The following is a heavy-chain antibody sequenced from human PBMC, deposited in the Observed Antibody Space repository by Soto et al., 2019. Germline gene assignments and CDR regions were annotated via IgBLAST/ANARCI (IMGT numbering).Heavy chain of an antibody. V-gene: IGHV1-69*13. D-gene: IGHD3-22*01. CDR1: GGTFSGYA. CDR2: IIPIFGTA. CDR3: AGDYYDSSGYDEPDDYYGMDV. J-gene: IGHJ6*02. Sequence: SVKVSCKASGGTFSGYAISWVRQAPGQGLERMGGIIPIFGTANYAQKFQGRVTSTADESTSTAYMELSSLRSEDTAVYYCAGDYYDSSGYDEPDDYYGMDVWGQGTTVTVSS.